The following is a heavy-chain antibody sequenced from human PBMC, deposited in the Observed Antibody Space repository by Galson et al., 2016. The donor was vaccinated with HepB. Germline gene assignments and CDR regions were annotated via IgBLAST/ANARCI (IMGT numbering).Heavy chain of an antibody. J-gene: IGHJ4*02. Sequence: SVKVSCKASGYRFTSSSISWVRQAPGQGFGWMGWISAYNGHTNYAQKLQGRVTMTADTSTSTAYMELRSLSSDDTAVYFCARHHPEFDCFVIWGQGTLVTVSS. CDR2: ISAYNGHT. D-gene: IGHD3-9*01. V-gene: IGHV1-18*01. CDR1: GYRFTSSS. CDR3: ARHHPEFDCFVI.